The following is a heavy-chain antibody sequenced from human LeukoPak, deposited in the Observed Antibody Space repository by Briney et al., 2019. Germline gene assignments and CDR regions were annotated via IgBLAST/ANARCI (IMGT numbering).Heavy chain of an antibody. D-gene: IGHD3-3*01. Sequence: GGSLRLSCAASGFTFSAYGMHWVRQAPGKGLEWVAIISYDGSNKYYPDSVKGRFTISRDDSKNTLYLQMNSLRAEDTAVYYCARTPRSVFFSFDSGGKGPWVPV. CDR3: ARTPRSVFFSFDS. V-gene: IGHV3-30*03. CDR1: GFTFSAYG. J-gene: IGHJ4*02. CDR2: ISYDGSNK.